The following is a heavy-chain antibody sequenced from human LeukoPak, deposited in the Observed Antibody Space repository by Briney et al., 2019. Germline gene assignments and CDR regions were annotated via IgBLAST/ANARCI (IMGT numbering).Heavy chain of an antibody. V-gene: IGHV4-59*01. CDR3: AILVNLVGWQFDY. CDR2: IYYSGST. CDR1: GGSISSYY. Sequence: NPSETLSLTCTVSGGSISSYYWSWIRQPPGKGLEWIGYIYYSGSTNYNPSLKSRVTISVDTSKNQFSLKLSSVTAADTAVYYCAILVNLVGWQFDYWGQGTLVTVSS. D-gene: IGHD2-2*01. J-gene: IGHJ4*02.